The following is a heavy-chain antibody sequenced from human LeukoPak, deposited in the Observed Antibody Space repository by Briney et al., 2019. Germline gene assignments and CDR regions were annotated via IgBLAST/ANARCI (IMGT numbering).Heavy chain of an antibody. CDR3: ARRFVGYDSSWGASDI. V-gene: IGHV4-59*08. D-gene: IGHD6-13*01. J-gene: IGHJ3*02. Sequence: SETLSLTCTAAGGSISGYYWSWIRQPPGKGLEWIGYIYYSGSTNYNPSLKSRVTISVDMSKNQFSLKLSSVTAADTAVYYCARRFVGYDSSWGASDIWGLGTMVTVSS. CDR2: IYYSGST. CDR1: GGSISGYY.